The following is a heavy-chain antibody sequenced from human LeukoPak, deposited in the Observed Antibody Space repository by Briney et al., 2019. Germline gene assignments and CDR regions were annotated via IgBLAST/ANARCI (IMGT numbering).Heavy chain of an antibody. Sequence: PSETLSLTCAVYGGSFSGYYWSWIRQPPGKGLEWIGEINHSGSTNYNPSLKSRVTISVDTSKNQFSLKLSSVTAADTAVYYCARGIYDSDFDHWGQGTLVTVSS. D-gene: IGHD3-22*01. CDR1: GGSFSGYY. CDR3: ARGIYDSDFDH. V-gene: IGHV4-34*01. J-gene: IGHJ4*02. CDR2: INHSGST.